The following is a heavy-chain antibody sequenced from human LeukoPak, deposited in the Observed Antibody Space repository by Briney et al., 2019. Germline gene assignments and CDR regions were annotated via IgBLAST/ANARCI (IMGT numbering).Heavy chain of an antibody. Sequence: SQTLSLTCAVSVGSISSGGYSWSWIRQPPGKGLEWIGYIYHSGSTYYNPSLKSRVTISVDRSKNQFSLKLSSVTAADTAVYYCARQYSYGSQYYFDYWGQGTLVTVSS. CDR3: ARQYSYGSQYYFDY. CDR2: IYHSGST. CDR1: VGSISSGGYS. D-gene: IGHD5-18*01. J-gene: IGHJ4*02. V-gene: IGHV4-30-2*01.